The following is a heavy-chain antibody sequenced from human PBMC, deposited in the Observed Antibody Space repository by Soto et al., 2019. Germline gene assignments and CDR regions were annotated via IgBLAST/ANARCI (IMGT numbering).Heavy chain of an antibody. J-gene: IGHJ6*02. Sequence: GESLKISCKGSGYSFTSYWIGWVRQMPGKGLEWMGIIYPGDSDTRYSPSFQGQVTISADKSISTAYLQWSSLKASDTAMYYCARQTLVRGTYHGMDVWGQGTTVTVSS. CDR3: ARQTLVRGTYHGMDV. CDR1: GYSFTSYW. V-gene: IGHV5-51*01. D-gene: IGHD3-10*01. CDR2: IYPGDSDT.